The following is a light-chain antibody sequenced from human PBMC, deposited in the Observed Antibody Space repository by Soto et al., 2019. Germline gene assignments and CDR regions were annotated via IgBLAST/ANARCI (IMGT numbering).Light chain of an antibody. CDR3: SSHTSNDTVL. J-gene: IGLJ2*01. CDR1: SSDVGDYDY. V-gene: IGLV2-14*01. CDR2: EVS. Sequence: QSVLTQPASVSGSPGQSITISCTATSSDVGDYDYVSWYQQHPGKAPKLMIYEVSNRPSGVSNRFSGSKSGNTASLTISGPQAEDEADYYCSSHTSNDTVLFGGGTKLTVL.